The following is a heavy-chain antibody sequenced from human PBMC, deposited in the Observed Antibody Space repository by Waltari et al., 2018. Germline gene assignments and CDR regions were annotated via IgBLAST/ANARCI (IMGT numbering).Heavy chain of an antibody. D-gene: IGHD7-27*01. J-gene: IGHJ3*02. V-gene: IGHV1-69*12. CDR2: FTHLFGTG. CDR3: ATVGSGDHSFDI. Sequence: QVQLVQSGAEVKKPGSSVKVSCKASGGSFSSYPITWVRQAPGQGLEWMGGFTHLFGTGKSAQKFQGRVTISADESTSTAHMELSSLRYDDTAVYYCATVGSGDHSFDIWGQGTMVTV. CDR1: GGSFSSYP.